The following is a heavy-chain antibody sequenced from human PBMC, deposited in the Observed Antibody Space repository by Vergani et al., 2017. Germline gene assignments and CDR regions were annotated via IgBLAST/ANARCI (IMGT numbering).Heavy chain of an antibody. D-gene: IGHD1-1*01. CDR1: EYSFGNYW. V-gene: IGHV5-51*01. Sequence: EVVLVQSGSEMRKPGESLKISCKGSEYSFGNYWIGWVRQMPGKGLEWMGIIYPADSDTRYSPSFQGQVTISADKSNSTAFLQWDSLKASDTALYYCARHTTYTDSWGQGTLVTVSS. J-gene: IGHJ4*02. CDR3: ARHTTYTDS. CDR2: IYPADSDT.